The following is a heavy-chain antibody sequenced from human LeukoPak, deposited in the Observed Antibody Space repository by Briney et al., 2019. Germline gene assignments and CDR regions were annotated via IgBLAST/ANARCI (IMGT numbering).Heavy chain of an antibody. V-gene: IGHV4-34*01. J-gene: IGHJ4*02. CDR2: INHSGST. D-gene: IGHD3-22*01. CDR3: AREGTRSSGYLYY. Sequence: SETLSLTCAVYGGSFSGYYWSWIRQPPGKGLEWIGEINHSGSTTYNPSLKRGVTISVDTSKNQFSLKLRSVTAADTAVYYCAREGTRSSGYLYYWGQGTLVTVSS. CDR1: GGSFSGYY.